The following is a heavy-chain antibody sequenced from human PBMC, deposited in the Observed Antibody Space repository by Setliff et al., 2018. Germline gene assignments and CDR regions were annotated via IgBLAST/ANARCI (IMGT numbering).Heavy chain of an antibody. CDR1: GGTFSSYV. J-gene: IGHJ6*03. Sequence: GASVKVSCKASGGTFSSYVISWVREAPGQGLEWMGGIIPMLGTNYAQKFQGRVTITADQSTTTVYMELSSLRFDDTALYYCARGPSPTVTPSRLIYFYHMDVWGTGTTVTVSS. CDR3: ARGPSPTVTPSRLIYFYHMDV. V-gene: IGHV1-69*10. CDR2: IIPMLGT. D-gene: IGHD4-17*01.